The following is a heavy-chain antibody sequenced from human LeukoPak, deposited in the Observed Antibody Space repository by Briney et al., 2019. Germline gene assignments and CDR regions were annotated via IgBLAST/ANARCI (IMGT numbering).Heavy chain of an antibody. Sequence: ASVKVSCKASGYTFTGYYMHWVRQAPGQGLEWMGRIIPILGIANYAQKFQGRVTITADKSTSTAYMELSSLRSEDTAVYYCARDSLGTYYDILTGYQRDAFDIWGQGTMVTVSS. CDR2: IIPILGIA. J-gene: IGHJ3*02. V-gene: IGHV1-69*04. D-gene: IGHD3-9*01. CDR1: GYTFTGYY. CDR3: ARDSLGTYYDILTGYQRDAFDI.